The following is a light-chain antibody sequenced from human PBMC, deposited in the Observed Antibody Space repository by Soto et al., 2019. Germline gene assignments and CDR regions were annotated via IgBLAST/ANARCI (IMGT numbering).Light chain of an antibody. V-gene: IGLV2-14*01. Sequence: QSALTQPASVSGSPGQSITISCTGTSSDVGGYNYVSWYQQHPGKAPKLMIYDVSNRPSGVSNRFSGSKSGNTASLTISGLQAEDEADYYCSSHTSSSTNYVFGTGTKVTVL. CDR1: SSDVGGYNY. CDR3: SSHTSSSTNYV. CDR2: DVS. J-gene: IGLJ1*01.